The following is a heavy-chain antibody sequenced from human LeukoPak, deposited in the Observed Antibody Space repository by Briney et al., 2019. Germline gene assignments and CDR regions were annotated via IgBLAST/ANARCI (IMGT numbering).Heavy chain of an antibody. V-gene: IGHV2-70*11. J-gene: IGHJ5*02. D-gene: IGHD1-14*01. CDR2: IDWDDDK. CDR1: GFSLSTSGMC. Sequence: SGPALVKPTQTLTLTCTFSGFSLSTSGMCVSWIRQPPGKALEWLARIDWDDDKYYSTSLKTRLTTSKDTSKNQVVLTMTDMDPVDTATYYCARSQGRYNWFDPWGQGTLVTVSS. CDR3: ARSQGRYNWFDP.